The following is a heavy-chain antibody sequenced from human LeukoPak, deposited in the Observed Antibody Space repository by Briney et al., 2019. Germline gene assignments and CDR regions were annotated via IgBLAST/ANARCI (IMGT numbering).Heavy chain of an antibody. Sequence: GGSLRLSCAVSGFTFSSYWMHWVRQAPGKGLVWVSRINSDGSSTSYADSVKGRFTISRDNAKNTLYLQMNSLRAEDTAVYYCARLYCSGGSCFYGDSDYWGQGTLVTVSS. V-gene: IGHV3-74*01. CDR1: GFTFSSYW. D-gene: IGHD2-15*01. J-gene: IGHJ4*02. CDR2: INSDGSST. CDR3: ARLYCSGGSCFYGDSDY.